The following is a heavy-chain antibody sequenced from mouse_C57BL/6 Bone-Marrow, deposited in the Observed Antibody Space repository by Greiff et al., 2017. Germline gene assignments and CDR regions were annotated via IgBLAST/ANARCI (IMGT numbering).Heavy chain of an antibody. J-gene: IGHJ1*03. CDR2: IDPEDGET. V-gene: IGHV14-2*01. D-gene: IGHD2-2*01. CDR3: ARSRWLRRGYFDV. Sequence: VQLQQSGAELVKPGASVKLSCTASGFNIKDYYMHWVKQRTEQGLEWIGRIDPEDGETKYDPKFQGKATITADTSSNTAYLQLSSLTSEDTAVYYCARSRWLRRGYFDVWGTGTTVTVSS. CDR1: GFNIKDYY.